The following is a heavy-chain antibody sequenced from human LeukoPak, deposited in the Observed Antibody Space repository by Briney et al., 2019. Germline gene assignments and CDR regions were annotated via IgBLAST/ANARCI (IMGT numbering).Heavy chain of an antibody. CDR1: GFTFSSYA. CDR3: ANRGDIVVVPAAMRHY. V-gene: IGHV3-23*01. Sequence: GGSLRLSCAASGFTFSSYAMSWVRQAPGKGLEWVSAISGSGGSTYYADSVKGRFTISRDNSKNTLYQQMNSLRAEDTAVYYCANRGDIVVVPAAMRHYWGQGTLVTVSS. CDR2: ISGSGGST. J-gene: IGHJ4*02. D-gene: IGHD2-2*01.